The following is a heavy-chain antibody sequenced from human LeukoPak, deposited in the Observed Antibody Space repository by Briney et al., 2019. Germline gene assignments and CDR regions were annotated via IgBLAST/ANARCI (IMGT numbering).Heavy chain of an antibody. CDR2: ISYDGSNK. V-gene: IGHV3-30-3*01. J-gene: IGHJ2*01. CDR3: ARGARFGHWYFDL. Sequence: GGSLRLSCAASGFTFSSYAMHWVRQAPGKGLEWVAVISYDGSNKYYADSVKGRFTISRDNSKNTLYLQMNSLRAEDTAVYYCARGARFGHWYFDLWGRGTLVTVSS. CDR1: GFTFSSYA. D-gene: IGHD3-16*01.